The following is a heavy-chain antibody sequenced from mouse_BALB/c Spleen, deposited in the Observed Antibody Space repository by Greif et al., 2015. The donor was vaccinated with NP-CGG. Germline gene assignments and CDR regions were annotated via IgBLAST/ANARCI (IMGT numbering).Heavy chain of an antibody. V-gene: IGHV1-80*01. CDR1: GYAFSSYW. Sequence: SGAELVRPGSSVKISCKASGYAFSSYWMNWVKQRPGQGLEWIGQIYPGDGDTNYNGKFKGKATLTADKSSSTAYMQLSSLTSEDSAVYFCAIIYYGYDSGPYAMDYWGQGTSVTVSS. J-gene: IGHJ4*01. D-gene: IGHD2-2*01. CDR2: IYPGDGDT. CDR3: AIIYYGYDSGPYAMDY.